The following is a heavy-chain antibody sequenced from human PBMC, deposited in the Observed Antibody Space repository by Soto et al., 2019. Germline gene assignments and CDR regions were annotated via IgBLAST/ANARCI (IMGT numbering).Heavy chain of an antibody. D-gene: IGHD6-13*01. CDR2: ISSSSSYI. CDR1: GFTFSSYS. Sequence: EVQLVESGGGLVKPGGSLRLSCAASGFTFSSYSMNWVRQAPGKGLEWVSSISSSSSYIYYADSVKGRFTISRDNAKNSLYLQMNSLRAEDTAVYYCARDKGVGIAALNWGQGTLVTVSS. V-gene: IGHV3-21*01. J-gene: IGHJ4*02. CDR3: ARDKGVGIAALN.